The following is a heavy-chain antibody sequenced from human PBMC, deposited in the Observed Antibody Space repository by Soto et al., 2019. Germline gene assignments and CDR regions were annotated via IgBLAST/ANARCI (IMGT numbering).Heavy chain of an antibody. V-gene: IGHV1-18*04. J-gene: IGHJ5*02. CDR1: GYTFTSYG. CDR3: AREHSSSWSNWFDP. D-gene: IGHD6-13*01. CDR2: ISAYNGNT. Sequence: VASVKVSCKASGYTFTSYGISWVRQAPGQGLEWMGWISAYNGNTNYAQKLQGRVTMTTDTSTSTAYMELRSLRSDDTAVYYCAREHSSSWSNWFDPWGRGTLVTVSS.